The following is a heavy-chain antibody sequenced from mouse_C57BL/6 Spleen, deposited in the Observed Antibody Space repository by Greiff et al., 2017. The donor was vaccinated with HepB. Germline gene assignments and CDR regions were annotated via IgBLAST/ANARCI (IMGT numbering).Heavy chain of an antibody. CDR2: ISSGGDYI. CDR1: GFTFSSYA. V-gene: IGHV5-9-1*02. CDR3: TRIYDGYYFDY. D-gene: IGHD2-3*01. J-gene: IGHJ2*01. Sequence: EVMLVESGEGLVKPGGSLKLSCAASGFTFSSYAMSWVRQTPEKRLEWVAYISSGGDYIYYADTVKGRFTISRDNARNTLYLQMSSLKSEDTAMYYCTRIYDGYYFDYWGQGTTLTVSS.